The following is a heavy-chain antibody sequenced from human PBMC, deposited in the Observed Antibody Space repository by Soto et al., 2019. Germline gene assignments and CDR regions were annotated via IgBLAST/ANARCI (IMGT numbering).Heavy chain of an antibody. CDR1: GFTFSSYW. Sequence: GGSLRLSCAASGFTFSSYWMSWVRQAPGKGLEWVANIKQDGSEKYYVDSVKGRFTISRDNAKNSLYLQMNSLRAEDTAVYYCARGNYYGSGSYHYVHFDYWGQGTLVTVSS. CDR2: IKQDGSEK. D-gene: IGHD3-10*01. V-gene: IGHV3-7*05. CDR3: ARGNYYGSGSYHYVHFDY. J-gene: IGHJ4*02.